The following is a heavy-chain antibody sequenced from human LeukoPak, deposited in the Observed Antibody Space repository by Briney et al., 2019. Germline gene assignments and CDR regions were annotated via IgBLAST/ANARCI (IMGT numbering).Heavy chain of an antibody. CDR3: AREDDSSGFLPGY. CDR2: INPNNGAT. J-gene: IGHJ4*02. V-gene: IGHV1-2*02. Sequence: ASVKVSSKASGYTLTGYYMHWVRQAPRHGLEWMGWINPNNGATNYAQKFQGRVTMTSDTSISTAFMELRRLTSDDTAVYYCAREDDSSGFLPGYWGQGTLVTVSS. D-gene: IGHD3-22*01. CDR1: GYTLTGYY.